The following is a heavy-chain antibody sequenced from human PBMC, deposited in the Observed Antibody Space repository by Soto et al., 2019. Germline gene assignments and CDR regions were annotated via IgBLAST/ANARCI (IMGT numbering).Heavy chain of an antibody. CDR2: IYHSGST. J-gene: IGHJ4*02. Sequence: QLQLQESGSGLVKPSQTLSLTCAVSGGSISSGGYSWSWIRQPPGKGLEWIGYIYHSGSTYYNPSLKSRVTLSVDRSKNQFSLKLSSVTAADTAVYYCASGLTGTTSYFDYWGQGTLVTVSS. D-gene: IGHD1-7*01. CDR1: GGSISSGGYS. CDR3: ASGLTGTTSYFDY. V-gene: IGHV4-30-2*01.